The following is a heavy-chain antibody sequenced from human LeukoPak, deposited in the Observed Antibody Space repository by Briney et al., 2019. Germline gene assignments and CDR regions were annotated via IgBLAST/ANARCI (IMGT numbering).Heavy chain of an antibody. V-gene: IGHV1-8*01. J-gene: IGHJ5*02. CDR3: ARAWGNTYNWFDP. Sequence: ASVKVSCKASGYTFTSYDINWVRHATGQGPEWMGWMNPNSGNTGYAQKFQGRVTITRNTSISTAYMELSSLRSEDTAVYYCARAWGNTYNWFDPWGQGTLVTVSS. CDR2: MNPNSGNT. D-gene: IGHD3-16*01. CDR1: GYTFTSYD.